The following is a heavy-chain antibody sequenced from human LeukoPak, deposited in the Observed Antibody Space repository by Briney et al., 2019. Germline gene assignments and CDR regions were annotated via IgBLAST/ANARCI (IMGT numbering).Heavy chain of an antibody. D-gene: IGHD4-17*01. Sequence: GASVKVSCKASGGTFNTYAINWVRQAPEQGLEWVGRIIPVFGTPKYAQKLQGRVTITADRSTSTAYMELSSLKPDDTAIYYCARIEGDYGVFVYWGQGTLVTVSS. J-gene: IGHJ4*02. CDR1: GGTFNTYA. CDR2: IIPVFGTP. V-gene: IGHV1-69*06. CDR3: ARIEGDYGVFVY.